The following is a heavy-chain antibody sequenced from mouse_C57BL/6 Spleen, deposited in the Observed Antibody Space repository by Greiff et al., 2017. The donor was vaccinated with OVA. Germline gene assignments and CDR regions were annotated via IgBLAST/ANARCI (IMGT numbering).Heavy chain of an antibody. CDR2: INYDGSST. CDR3: ARYYDYDDWYFDV. V-gene: IGHV5-16*01. D-gene: IGHD2-4*01. J-gene: IGHJ1*03. CDR1: GFTFSDYY. Sequence: DVQLVESEGGLVQPGSSMKLSCTASGFTFSDYYMAWVRQVPEKGLEWVANINYDGSSTYYLDSLKSRFIISRDNAKNILYLQMSSLKSEDTATYYCARYYDYDDWYFDVWGTGTTVTVSS.